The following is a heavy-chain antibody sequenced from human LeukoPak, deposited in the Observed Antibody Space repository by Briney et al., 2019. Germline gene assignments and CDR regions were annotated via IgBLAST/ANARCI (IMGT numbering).Heavy chain of an antibody. Sequence: GGSLRLSCAASGLTFSDYAMSWVRQARGKGLEWVSRIGGDGAGTYYADSVKGRFTVSRDNSKNTVYLQMNSLRAEDTAVYYCAKDLRNIRTLVDLQMIWGQGTLVIVSS. CDR3: AKDLRNIRTLVDLQMI. CDR1: GLTFSDYA. CDR2: IGGDGAGT. J-gene: IGHJ3*02. V-gene: IGHV3-23*01. D-gene: IGHD2-8*02.